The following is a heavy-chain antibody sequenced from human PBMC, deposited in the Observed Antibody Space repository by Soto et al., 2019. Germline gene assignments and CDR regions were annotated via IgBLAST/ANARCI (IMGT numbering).Heavy chain of an antibody. CDR2: FRGGGDGT. D-gene: IGHD2-8*01. CDR3: AKKGLGSLATYCTTGDCHYASEV. Sequence: EVQLLESGGGLVRPGGSLRLSCAASGFTFYNYAMNWVRQAPGKGLEWVSTFRGGGDGTYYADSVKGRFTISRDNSRNTVYLQMNSLRAEDTAVYYCAKKGLGSLATYCTTGDCHYASEVWGQGTLVTVSS. V-gene: IGHV3-23*01. J-gene: IGHJ3*01. CDR1: GFTFYNYA.